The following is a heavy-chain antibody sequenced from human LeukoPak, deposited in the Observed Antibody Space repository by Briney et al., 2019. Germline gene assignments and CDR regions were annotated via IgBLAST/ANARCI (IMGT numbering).Heavy chain of an antibody. D-gene: IGHD3-10*01. Sequence: PSETLSLTCAVYGGSFSGYYWSWIRQPPGKGLEWIGEINHSGSTNYNPSLKSRVTISVDTSKNQFSLKLSSVTAADTAVYYCARGLWFRESRPFDYWGQGTLVTVSS. CDR2: INHSGST. CDR1: GGSFSGYY. CDR3: ARGLWFRESRPFDY. J-gene: IGHJ4*02. V-gene: IGHV4-34*01.